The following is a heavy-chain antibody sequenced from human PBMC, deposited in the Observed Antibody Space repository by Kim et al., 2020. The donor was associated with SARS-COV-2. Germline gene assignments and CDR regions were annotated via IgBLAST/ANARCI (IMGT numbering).Heavy chain of an antibody. V-gene: IGHV4-31*02. CDR3: ARDKITMVRGVSRYYGMDV. Sequence: SRVTISVDTSKNQFALKLSSVTAADTAVYYCARDKITMVRGVSRYYGMDVWGQGTTVTVSS. J-gene: IGHJ6*02. D-gene: IGHD3-10*01.